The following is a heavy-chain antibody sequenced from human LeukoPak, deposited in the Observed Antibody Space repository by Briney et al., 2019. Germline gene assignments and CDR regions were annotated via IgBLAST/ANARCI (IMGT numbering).Heavy chain of an antibody. Sequence: GGSLRLSCAASGFTFSDYYMSWIRQAPGKGLEWVSYISSSGSTIYYADSVKGRFTISRDNSKNTLYLQMNSLRAEDTAVYYCARGRVLRYFDWPPTYFDYWGQGTLVTVSS. J-gene: IGHJ4*02. CDR1: GFTFSDYY. D-gene: IGHD3-9*01. CDR3: ARGRVLRYFDWPPTYFDY. V-gene: IGHV3-11*01. CDR2: ISSSGSTI.